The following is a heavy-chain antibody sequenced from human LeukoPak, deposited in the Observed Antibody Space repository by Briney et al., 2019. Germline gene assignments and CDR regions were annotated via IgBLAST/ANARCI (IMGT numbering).Heavy chain of an antibody. J-gene: IGHJ4*02. CDR1: GGSFSGYY. V-gene: IGHV4-34*01. Sequence: KTSETLSLTCAVYGGSFSGYYWSWIRQPPGKGLEWIGEINHSGSTNHNPSLKSRVTISVDTSKNQFSLKLSSVTAADTAVYYCAREGPSPFDYWGQGTLVTVSS. CDR3: AREGPSPFDY. CDR2: INHSGST.